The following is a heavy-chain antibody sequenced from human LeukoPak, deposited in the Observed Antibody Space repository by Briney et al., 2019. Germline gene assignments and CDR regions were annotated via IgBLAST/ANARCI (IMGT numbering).Heavy chain of an antibody. CDR3: AGRKAAAGPFDY. J-gene: IGHJ4*02. CDR1: GFTFYSYG. CDR2: ISSSSSYI. Sequence: GSLRLSCAASGFTFYSYGRNWVRQAPGKGLEWVSSISSSSSYIYYADSVKGRFTISRDNAKNSLYLQMNSLRAEDTAVYYCAGRKAAAGPFDYWGQGTLVTVSS. V-gene: IGHV3-21*01. D-gene: IGHD6-13*01.